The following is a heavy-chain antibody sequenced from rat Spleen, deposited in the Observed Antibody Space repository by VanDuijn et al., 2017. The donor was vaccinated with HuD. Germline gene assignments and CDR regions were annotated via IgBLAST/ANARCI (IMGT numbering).Heavy chain of an antibody. Sequence: EVQLVESGGGFVQPGRSLKLSCAASGFTFSNCGMAWVRQAPTKGLEWVATIRYDGSSTYYRDAVKGRFTISRDNAKSTLYLQMDSLRSEDTATYYCARHFENYFDYWGRGVMVTVSS. J-gene: IGHJ2*01. CDR3: ARHFENYFDY. CDR2: IRYDGSST. CDR1: GFTFSNCG. V-gene: IGHV5-29*01.